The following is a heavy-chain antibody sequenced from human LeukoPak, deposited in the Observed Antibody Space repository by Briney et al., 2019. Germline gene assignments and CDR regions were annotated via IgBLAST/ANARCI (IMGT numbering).Heavy chain of an antibody. CDR2: IYYSGST. Sequence: SQTLSLTCAVSGGSISSGGYSWSWIRQPPGKGLEWIGYIYYSGSTNYNPSLKSRVTISVDTSKNQFSLKLSSVTAADTAVYYCARGPYYYDSSGYYPKAFPWGQGTLVTVSS. CDR1: GGSISSGGYS. J-gene: IGHJ5*02. CDR3: ARGPYYYDSSGYYPKAFP. V-gene: IGHV4-61*08. D-gene: IGHD3-22*01.